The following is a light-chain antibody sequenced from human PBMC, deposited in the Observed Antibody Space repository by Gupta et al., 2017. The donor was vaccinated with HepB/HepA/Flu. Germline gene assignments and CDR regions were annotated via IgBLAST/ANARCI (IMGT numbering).Light chain of an antibody. CDR2: DVS. CDR3: CSYAGSPYV. J-gene: IGLJ1*01. V-gene: IGLV2-11*01. Sequence: QSALTQPRSVSGSPGQSVTISCTGNISDVGGYNFVSWYQVHPGKAPKLIISDVSERPSGVPDRFSGSTSGNTASLTISGLQAEDEADYYCCSYAGSPYVFGTGTRVAVL. CDR1: ISDVGGYNF.